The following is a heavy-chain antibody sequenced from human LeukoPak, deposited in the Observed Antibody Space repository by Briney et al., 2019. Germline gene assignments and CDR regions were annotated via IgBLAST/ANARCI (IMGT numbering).Heavy chain of an antibody. Sequence: ASVKVSCKASGYTLTSYGISWVRQAPGQSPEWMGWITTGRGETRYSQEFQRRITFTRDTSASTVYMDLSDLRSEDTAVYYCARGGKQWRGGNYFDSWGQGTLVAVSS. CDR1: GYTLTSYG. V-gene: IGHV1-3*03. D-gene: IGHD6-19*01. CDR2: ITTGRGET. J-gene: IGHJ4*02. CDR3: ARGGKQWRGGNYFDS.